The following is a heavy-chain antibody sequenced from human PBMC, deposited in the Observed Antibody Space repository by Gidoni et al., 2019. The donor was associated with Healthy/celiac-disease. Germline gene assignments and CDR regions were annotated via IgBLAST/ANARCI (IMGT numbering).Heavy chain of an antibody. Sequence: QVQLVESGGGVVQPGRSLRLSCAASGFTFSSYGMHWVRQAPGKGLEWVAVISYDGSNKYYADSVKGRFTISRDNSKNTLYLQMNSLRAEDTAVYYCARGDSYGYQRYYYYGMDVWGQGTTVTVSS. V-gene: IGHV3-30*03. CDR3: ARGDSYGYQRYYYYGMDV. CDR1: GFTFSSYG. CDR2: ISYDGSNK. D-gene: IGHD5-18*01. J-gene: IGHJ6*02.